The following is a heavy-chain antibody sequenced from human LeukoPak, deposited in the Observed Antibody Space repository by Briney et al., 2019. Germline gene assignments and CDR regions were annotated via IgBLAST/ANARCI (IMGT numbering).Heavy chain of an antibody. Sequence: SSETLSLTCTVSGASIYNYYWDWIRHSPGKGLEWIACISNSGSTKYNPSLTDRVTMSVDRSKNQVSLRLRSVTPADTGVYYCTKGYYEPFDKWGQGTLVTVSS. V-gene: IGHV4-59*13. D-gene: IGHD3-22*01. CDR3: TKGYYEPFDK. CDR2: ISNSGST. CDR1: GASIYNYY. J-gene: IGHJ4*02.